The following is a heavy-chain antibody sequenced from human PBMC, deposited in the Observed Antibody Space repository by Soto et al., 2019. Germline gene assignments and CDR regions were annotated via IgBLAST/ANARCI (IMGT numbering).Heavy chain of an antibody. CDR2: TIPILAIT. CDR1: GDTFSTYP. V-gene: IGHV1-69*04. D-gene: IGHD3-22*01. Sequence: SVKVSCKTLGDTFSTYPITWVRQAPGQGLEWMGRTIPILAITDYAQKFQGRVTITADRSTTTAYMELSSLNFEDTAVYYCARGGDGSGLASVIDSWGKGTRVTISS. J-gene: IGHJ3*02. CDR3: ARGGDGSGLASVIDS.